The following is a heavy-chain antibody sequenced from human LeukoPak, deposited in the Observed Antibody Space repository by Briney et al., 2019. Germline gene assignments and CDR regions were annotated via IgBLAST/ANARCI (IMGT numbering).Heavy chain of an antibody. CDR3: ARESRGTGGTTAFDC. V-gene: IGHV3-74*01. CDR1: GFTFSDYW. Sequence: GGSLRLSCGVSGFTFSDYWMHWVRQAPGKGLVWVSRINSDGTNTNYAGSVKGRFTISRDNAKNTLYLQMNSLRVEDTAVYYCARESRGTGGTTAFDCWGQGTLVTVSS. D-gene: IGHD1-1*01. J-gene: IGHJ4*02. CDR2: INSDGTNT.